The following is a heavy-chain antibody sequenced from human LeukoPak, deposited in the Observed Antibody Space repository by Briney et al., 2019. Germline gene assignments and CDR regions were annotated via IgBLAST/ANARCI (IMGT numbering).Heavy chain of an antibody. Sequence: AGSLRLSCVASGLPIGDIAMHWVRQAPGQGLEWVSLISGDGVSTFFADSVKGRFSISRDNSKNSLFLEMSSLRTEDTAMYYCARESGKFDYWGQGTLVAVSS. CDR2: ISGDGVST. J-gene: IGHJ4*02. CDR1: GLPIGDIA. CDR3: ARESGKFDY. V-gene: IGHV3-43*02.